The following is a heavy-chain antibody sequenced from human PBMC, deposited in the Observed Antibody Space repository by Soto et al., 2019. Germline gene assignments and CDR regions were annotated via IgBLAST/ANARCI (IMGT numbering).Heavy chain of an antibody. J-gene: IGHJ4*02. CDR1: GDSVNSKNVY. V-gene: IGHV4-39*02. CDR2: VYYSGIT. CDR3: SRDFRCWVRAIDF. D-gene: IGHD1-26*01. Sequence: PSETLSLTCTVSGDSVNSKNVYWGCVRQPPGMRLEFIGNVYYSGITYYNPAFESRVTISVDTSKNQSSLRLTSVTAADTAVYYFSRDFRCWVRAIDFWGRGTLVTGSS.